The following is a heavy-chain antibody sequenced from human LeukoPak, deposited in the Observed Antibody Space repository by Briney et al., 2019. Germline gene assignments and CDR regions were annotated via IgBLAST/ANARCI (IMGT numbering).Heavy chain of an antibody. J-gene: IGHJ4*02. D-gene: IGHD2-2*02. CDR2: INPNSGGT. CDR1: GYTFTGYY. Sequence: ASVKVSCKASGYTFTGYYMHWVRQAPGQGLEWMGWINPNSGGTNYAQKFQGRVTMTRDTSISTAYMELSRLRSDDTAVYHCARDLSLVVVPAAIFGYWGQGTLVTVSS. CDR3: ARDLSLVVVPAAIFGY. V-gene: IGHV1-2*02.